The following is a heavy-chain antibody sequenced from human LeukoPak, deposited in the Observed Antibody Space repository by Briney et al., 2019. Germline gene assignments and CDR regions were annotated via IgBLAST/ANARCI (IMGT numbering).Heavy chain of an antibody. Sequence: GGCLWISCVGSVYSFSSSCVSWVREMSGKGLGWRGRVFPSDSYTNYSPSFQGHVTISADKSISTAYLQWSSLKASDTAMYYCASRYCSSTSCYVFAFDIWGQGTMVTVSS. CDR1: VYSFSSSC. CDR2: VFPSDSYT. D-gene: IGHD2-2*01. J-gene: IGHJ3*02. CDR3: ASRYCSSTSCYVFAFDI. V-gene: IGHV5-10-1*01.